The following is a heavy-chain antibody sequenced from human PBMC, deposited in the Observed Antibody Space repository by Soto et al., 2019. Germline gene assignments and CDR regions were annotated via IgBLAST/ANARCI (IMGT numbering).Heavy chain of an antibody. V-gene: IGHV3-33*01. CDR3: ARDHGGAGGYYGMDV. D-gene: IGHD2-15*01. CDR1: GFTFSSYG. Sequence: QVQLVESGGGVVQPGRSLRLSCAASGFTFSSYGMHWVRQAPGKGLEWVAVIWYDGSNKYYADSVKGRFTISRDNSKNTLYLQMNSLRAEDTAVYYCARDHGGAGGYYGMDVWGQGTTVTVSS. J-gene: IGHJ6*02. CDR2: IWYDGSNK.